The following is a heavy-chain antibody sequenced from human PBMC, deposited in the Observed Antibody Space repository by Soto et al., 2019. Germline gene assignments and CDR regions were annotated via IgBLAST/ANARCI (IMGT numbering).Heavy chain of an antibody. CDR1: GFTFSSYA. CDR2: ISGSGGSK. J-gene: IGHJ6*02. CDR3: ARDKPRNTGYSSSWYGGYYYYYYGMDV. V-gene: IGHV3-23*01. Sequence: GGSLRLSCAASGFTFSSYAMSWVRQAPGKGLEWVSAISGSGGSKYYADSVKGRFTISRDNSKNTLYLQMNSLRAEDTAVYYCARDKPRNTGYSSSWYGGYYYYYYGMDVWGQGTTVTVSS. D-gene: IGHD6-13*01.